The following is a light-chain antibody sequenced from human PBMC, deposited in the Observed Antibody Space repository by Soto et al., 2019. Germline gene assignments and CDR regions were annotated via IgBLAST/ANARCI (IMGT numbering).Light chain of an antibody. V-gene: IGLV2-8*01. Sequence: QSALTQPPSASGSPGQSVAISCPGTSSDVGGYNYVSWYQQHPGKAPKLMIYEVNKRPSGVPDRFSGSKSGNTASLTVSGLQDEDEADYYCSSYAGSSNVFGTGTKVTVL. CDR3: SSYAGSSNV. J-gene: IGLJ1*01. CDR1: SSDVGGYNY. CDR2: EVN.